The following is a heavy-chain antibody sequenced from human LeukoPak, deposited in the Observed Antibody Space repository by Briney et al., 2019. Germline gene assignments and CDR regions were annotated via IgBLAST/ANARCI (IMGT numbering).Heavy chain of an antibody. D-gene: IGHD3-22*01. CDR2: IIPICGTA. V-gene: IGHV1-69*05. CDR3: ARDSSSSGYSY. CDR1: GGTFSSYA. Sequence: ASVKVSCKASGGTFSSYAIIWVRQAPGQGLECMGRIIPICGTANYAQKFQGRVTITTDKSTTKAYMELSSLKSEDTAVYYCARDSSSSGYSYWGQGTLVTVSS. J-gene: IGHJ4*02.